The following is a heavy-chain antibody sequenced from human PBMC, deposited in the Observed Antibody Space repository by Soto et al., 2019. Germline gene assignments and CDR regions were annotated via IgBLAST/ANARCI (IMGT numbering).Heavy chain of an antibody. V-gene: IGHV1-24*01. CDR3: ATVMVADRPNAFDI. D-gene: IGHD6-6*01. Sequence: ASVKVSCKVSGYTLTELSMHWVRQAPGKGLEWMGGFDPEDGETIYAQKFQGRVTMTEDTSTDTAYMELSSLRSEDTAVYYCATVMVADRPNAFDIWGQGTMVTVSS. CDR2: FDPEDGET. CDR1: GYTLTELS. J-gene: IGHJ3*02.